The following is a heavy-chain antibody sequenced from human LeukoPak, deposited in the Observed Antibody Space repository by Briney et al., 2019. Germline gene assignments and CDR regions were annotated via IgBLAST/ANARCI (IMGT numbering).Heavy chain of an antibody. J-gene: IGHJ3*02. V-gene: IGHV3-21*01. D-gene: IGHD1-26*01. CDR2: ISSSNYI. CDR1: GFTFSTYN. Sequence: GGSLRLSCAASGFTFSTYNMNWVRQAPGKGLECVSSISSSNYIYYADSVKGRFTISRDNAKNSLYLQMNSLRAEDTDVYYCARDVGASAPDAFDIWGQGTMVTVSS. CDR3: ARDVGASAPDAFDI.